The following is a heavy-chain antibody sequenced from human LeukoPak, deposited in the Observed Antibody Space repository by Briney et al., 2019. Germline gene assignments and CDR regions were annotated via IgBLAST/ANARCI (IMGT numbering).Heavy chain of an antibody. CDR2: INHSGNT. Sequence: SETLSLTCAVYGGSFSGYYWSWIRQPPGKGLEWIGEINHSGNTNYNPSLKSRVTISVDTSKNQFSLKLSSVTAADTAVYYCARGFNWNSPRYFDYWGQGTLVTVSS. J-gene: IGHJ4*02. CDR1: GGSFSGYY. CDR3: ARGFNWNSPRYFDY. V-gene: IGHV4-34*01. D-gene: IGHD1-7*01.